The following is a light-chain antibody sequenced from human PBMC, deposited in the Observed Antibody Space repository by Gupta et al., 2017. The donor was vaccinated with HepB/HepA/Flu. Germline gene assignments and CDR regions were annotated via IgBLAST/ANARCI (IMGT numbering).Light chain of an antibody. CDR2: DAS. Sequence: EIALTPSPSSLSQSPGERATISCRASQSISNYLAWYQQKPGQAPRLLIYDASNRATGIPSRFSGSGSGTDFTLTISSLEPEDFAVYYCQQRSNCLRTFGGGTKVEIK. CDR3: QQRSNCLRT. J-gene: IGKJ4*02. CDR1: QSISNY. V-gene: IGKV3-11*01.